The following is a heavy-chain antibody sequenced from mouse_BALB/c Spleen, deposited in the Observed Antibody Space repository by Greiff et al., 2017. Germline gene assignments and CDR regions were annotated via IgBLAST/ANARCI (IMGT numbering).Heavy chain of an antibody. V-gene: IGHV1-15*01. Sequence: VQLQESGAELVRPGASVTLSCKASGYTFTDYEMHWVKQTPVHGLEWIGAIDPETGGTAYNQKFKGKATLTADKSSSTAYMELRSLTSEDSAVYYCTRPMITTRYAMDYWGQGTSVTVSS. J-gene: IGHJ4*01. D-gene: IGHD2-4*01. CDR1: GYTFTDYE. CDR2: IDPETGGT. CDR3: TRPMITTRYAMDY.